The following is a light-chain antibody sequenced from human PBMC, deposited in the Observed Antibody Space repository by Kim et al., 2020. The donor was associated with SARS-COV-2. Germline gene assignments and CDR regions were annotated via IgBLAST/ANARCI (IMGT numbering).Light chain of an antibody. CDR3: AAWDDSLNGRGV. CDR1: SYNIGSNT. Sequence: ELTQPPSASGTPGQRVTISCSGSSYNIGSNTVSWYQQFPGTAPKLLIYSDNQRPSGVPDRFSASKSGSSASLAISGLQSDDEADYYCAAWDDSLNGRGVFGGGTQLTVL. V-gene: IGLV1-44*01. CDR2: SDN. J-gene: IGLJ3*02.